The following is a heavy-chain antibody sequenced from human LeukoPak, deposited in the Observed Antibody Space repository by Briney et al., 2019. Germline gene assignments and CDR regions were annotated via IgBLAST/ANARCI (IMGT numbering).Heavy chain of an antibody. CDR1: GYTFTSFG. V-gene: IGHV1-18*01. J-gene: IGHJ6*02. D-gene: IGHD2-2*01. CDR2: ISTYNGNT. CDR3: AREFIVVVPAAAYGMDV. Sequence: ASVKVSCKASGYTFTSFGISWVRQAPGQGLEWVGWISTYNGNTNYAQKLQGRVTMTTDTSTSTAYMELRSLRSDDTAVYYCAREFIVVVPAAAYGMDVWGQGTTVTVSS.